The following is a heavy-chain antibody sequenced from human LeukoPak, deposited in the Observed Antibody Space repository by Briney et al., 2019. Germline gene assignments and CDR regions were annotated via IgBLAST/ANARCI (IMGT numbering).Heavy chain of an antibody. D-gene: IGHD6-13*01. J-gene: IGHJ4*02. CDR1: GFTISNYW. Sequence: GGSLRLSCAASGFTISNYWMTWVRQSPGKGLEWVANIKQDGSEKYYVDSVKGRFTISRDKAKNSLFLQMNSLRAEDTAVYYGARDVSDENGSWSRIHLDSWGQGTLVSVSS. V-gene: IGHV3-7*01. CDR2: IKQDGSEK. CDR3: ARDVSDENGSWSRIHLDS.